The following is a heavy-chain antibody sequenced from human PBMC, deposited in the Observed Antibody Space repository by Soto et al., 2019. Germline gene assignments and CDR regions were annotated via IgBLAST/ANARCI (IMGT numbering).Heavy chain of an antibody. Sequence: EVQLVESGGGLVQPGGSLRLSCAASGFTFSSYWMHWVRQAPGKGLVWVSRIKSDGSNINYADSVNGPVTISRDNAKNTIYLQMNSLIAEDTAIYYCARGGFSGSGSFIQGDYWGQGTLVTVSS. CDR3: ARGGFSGSGSFIQGDY. V-gene: IGHV3-74*01. J-gene: IGHJ4*02. D-gene: IGHD3-10*01. CDR1: GFTFSSYW. CDR2: IKSDGSNI.